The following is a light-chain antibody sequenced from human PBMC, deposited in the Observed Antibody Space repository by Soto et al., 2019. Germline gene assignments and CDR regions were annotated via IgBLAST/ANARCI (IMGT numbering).Light chain of an antibody. CDR3: QQLLSYPIT. Sequence: DIQMTQSPSSLSASVGDTVSITCRSSQDVGRWLSWYQQKPGKAPKLLIYAASTLQSGVPLRFSGSGSGTSFTLTISSLQPEDFATYYCQQLLSYPITFGQGTRLEIK. J-gene: IGKJ5*01. CDR1: QDVGRW. CDR2: AAS. V-gene: IGKV1-9*01.